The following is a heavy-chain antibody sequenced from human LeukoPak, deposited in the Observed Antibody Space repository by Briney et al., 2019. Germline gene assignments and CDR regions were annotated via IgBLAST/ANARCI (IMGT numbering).Heavy chain of an antibody. Sequence: GRSLRLFCAASGFTLRSYWMHWVRQAPGKGLVWVTRISSDRSDTNYADSEKGRFTSSRDNAKNTLYLPMNRLRAEDTAVYYCARGSYSLGGFDYWGQGTLVTVSS. CDR3: ARGSYSLGGFDY. CDR2: ISSDRSDT. D-gene: IGHD6-13*01. CDR1: GFTLRSYW. V-gene: IGHV3-74*01. J-gene: IGHJ4*02.